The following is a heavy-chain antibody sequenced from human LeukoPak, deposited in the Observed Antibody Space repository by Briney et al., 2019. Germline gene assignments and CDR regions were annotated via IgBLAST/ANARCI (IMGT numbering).Heavy chain of an antibody. V-gene: IGHV1-2*02. CDR2: INPNSGGT. CDR1: GYTFTGYY. CDR3: ARGLVAAAGTCVY. J-gene: IGHJ4*02. D-gene: IGHD6-13*01. Sequence: ASVKVSCTASGYTFTGYYMHWVRQAPGQGLEWMGWINPNSGGTNYAQKFQGRVTMTRDTSISTAYMELSRLRSDDTAVYYCARGLVAAAGTCVYWGQGTLVTVSS.